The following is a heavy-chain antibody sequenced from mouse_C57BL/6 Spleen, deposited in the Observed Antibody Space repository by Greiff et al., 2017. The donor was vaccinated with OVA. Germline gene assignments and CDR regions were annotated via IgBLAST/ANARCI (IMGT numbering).Heavy chain of an antibody. CDR2: IDPSDSET. Sequence: QVQLQQPGAELVRPGSSVKLSCKASGYTFTSYWMHWVKQRPIQGLEWIGNIDPSDSETHYNQKFKDKDTLTVDTSSSTASMQLSSLISEDSAVYYCARRGYSYAMDYWGQGTSVTVSS. D-gene: IGHD2-3*01. CDR3: ARRGYSYAMDY. V-gene: IGHV1-52*01. CDR1: GYTFTSYW. J-gene: IGHJ4*01.